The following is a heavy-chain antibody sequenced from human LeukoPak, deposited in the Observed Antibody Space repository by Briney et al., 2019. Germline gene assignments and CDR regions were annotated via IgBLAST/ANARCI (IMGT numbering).Heavy chain of an antibody. V-gene: IGHV4-30-4*08. D-gene: IGHD3-22*01. CDR1: GGSISSGDYY. J-gene: IGHJ4*02. CDR2: IYYSGST. CDR3: ASNADGSGYYYGY. Sequence: SETLSLTCTVSGGSISSGDYYWSWIRQPPGKGLEWIGYIYYSGSTYYNPSLKSQVTISVDTSKNQFSLKLSSVTAADTAVYYCASNADGSGYYYGYWGQGTLVTVSS.